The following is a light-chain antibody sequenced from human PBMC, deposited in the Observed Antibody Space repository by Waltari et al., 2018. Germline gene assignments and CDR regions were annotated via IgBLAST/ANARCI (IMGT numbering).Light chain of an antibody. CDR1: QSVLYSSNNKNY. CDR2: WAS. J-gene: IGKJ3*01. V-gene: IGKV4-1*01. CDR3: QQYYSTPLT. Sequence: DIVMTQSPDSLAVSLGERDTINCKSSQSVLYSSNNKNYLAWYQQKPGQPPKLLIYWASTRDSGVPDRFSGSGSGTDFTLTISSLQAEDVAVYYCQQYYSTPLTFGPGTKVDI.